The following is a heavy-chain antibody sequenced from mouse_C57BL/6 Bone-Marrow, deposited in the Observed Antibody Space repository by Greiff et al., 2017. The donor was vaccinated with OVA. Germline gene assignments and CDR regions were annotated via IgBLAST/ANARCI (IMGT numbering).Heavy chain of an antibody. J-gene: IGHJ3*01. Sequence: EVKLQESGEGLVKPGGSLKLSCAASGFTFSSYAMSWVRQTPEKRLEWVAYISSGGDYIYYADTVKGRFTISRDNARNTLYLQMSSLKSEDTAMYYCTRPSPGFAYWGQGTLVTVSA. CDR1: GFTFSSYA. V-gene: IGHV5-9-1*02. CDR2: ISSGGDYI. CDR3: TRPSPGFAY.